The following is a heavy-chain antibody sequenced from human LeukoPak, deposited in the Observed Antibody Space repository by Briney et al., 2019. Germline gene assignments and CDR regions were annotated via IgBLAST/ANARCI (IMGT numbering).Heavy chain of an antibody. J-gene: IGHJ4*02. V-gene: IGHV1-8*01. CDR1: GYTFTSYD. CDR3: ARGRELYYYDSSGYSLPFDY. D-gene: IGHD3-22*01. CDR2: MNPNSGNT. Sequence: ASVKVSCKASGYTFTSYDINWVRQATGQGLEWMGGMNPNSGNTGYAQKFQGRVTMTSNTSISTAYMALSSLRSEDTAVYYCARGRELYYYDSSGYSLPFDYWGQGTLVTVSS.